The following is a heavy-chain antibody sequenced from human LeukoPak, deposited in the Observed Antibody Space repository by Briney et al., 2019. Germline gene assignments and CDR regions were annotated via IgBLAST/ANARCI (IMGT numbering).Heavy chain of an antibody. CDR3: ARDGGYDFWSGYYQDY. Sequence: PGGSLRLSCATSGFTFSRYAMHWVRQAPGKGLEWVALISYDANIGSNKYYADSVKGRFTISRDNSKNTLYLQMNSLRAEDTAVYCCARDGGYDFWSGYYQDYWGRGTLVTVSS. J-gene: IGHJ4*02. CDR2: ISYDANIGSNK. CDR1: GFTFSRYA. D-gene: IGHD3-3*01. V-gene: IGHV3-30-3*01.